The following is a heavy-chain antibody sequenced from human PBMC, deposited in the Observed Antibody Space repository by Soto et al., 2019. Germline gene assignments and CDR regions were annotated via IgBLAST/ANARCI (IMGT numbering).Heavy chain of an antibody. CDR1: GYSFTNYW. D-gene: IGHD3-3*01. Sequence: PGESLKISCKGSGYSFTNYWIGWVRQMPGRGLEWMGIIYPGDSDTRYSPSFQGQVTISADKSISTAYLQWSSLKASDNAMYFCARQTNTIRQYYFDSWGQGTLVTVSS. J-gene: IGHJ4*02. CDR3: ARQTNTIRQYYFDS. CDR2: IYPGDSDT. V-gene: IGHV5-51*01.